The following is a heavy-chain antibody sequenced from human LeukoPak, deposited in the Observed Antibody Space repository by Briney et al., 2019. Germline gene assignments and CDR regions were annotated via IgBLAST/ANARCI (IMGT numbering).Heavy chain of an antibody. Sequence: SETLSLTCTLSGGTVTSSTYFWGWIRQPPGKGLEWIGSISYSGATYYNPSLRSRVSMSVHTSKNQFSLKLSSVTAADTAVYYCARDGFYYHYYMDVWGEGTTVTVSS. CDR1: GGTVTSSTYF. V-gene: IGHV4-39*07. D-gene: IGHD1-14*01. CDR2: ISYSGAT. J-gene: IGHJ6*03. CDR3: ARDGFYYHYYMDV.